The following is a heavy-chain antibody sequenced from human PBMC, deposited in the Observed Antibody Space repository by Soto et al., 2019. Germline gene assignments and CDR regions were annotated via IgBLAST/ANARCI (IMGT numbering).Heavy chain of an antibody. CDR2: SYYSGST. J-gene: IGHJ4*02. CDR3: ERLSVAARDLDY. Sequence: SETLSLTCTVSVGSISSSSYYLGWILQPPGKGLEWIGSSYYSGSTYYNPSLKSRVTISVDTSKNKFSLKLSSVTAADTAVYYCERLSVAARDLDYWGQGTLVTVSS. V-gene: IGHV4-39*01. CDR1: VGSISSSSYY. D-gene: IGHD6-6*01.